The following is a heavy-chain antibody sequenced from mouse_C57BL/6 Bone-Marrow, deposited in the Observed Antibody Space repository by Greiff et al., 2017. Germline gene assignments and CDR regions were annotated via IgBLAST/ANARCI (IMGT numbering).Heavy chain of an antibody. J-gene: IGHJ2*01. Sequence: VQLQQSGAELARPGASVQLSCKASGYTFTSYGISWVKQRTGQGLEWIGEIYPRSGNTYYNEKFKGKATLTADKSSSTAYMELRSLTSEDSAVYICARDNYYARVSRFDYSGENTPLTESS. CDR3: ARDNYYARVSRFDY. D-gene: IGHD1-1*01. CDR2: IYPRSGNT. CDR1: GYTFTSYG. V-gene: IGHV1-81*01.